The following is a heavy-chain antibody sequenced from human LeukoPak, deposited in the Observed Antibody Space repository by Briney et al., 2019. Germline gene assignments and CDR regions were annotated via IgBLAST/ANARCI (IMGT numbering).Heavy chain of an antibody. Sequence: GGSLRLSCAVSGFTFSSYAMSWVRQAPGKGLEWVSAISGSGGSTYYADSVKGRFTISRDNSKNTLYLQMNSLRAEDTAVYHCAKDRHGEDPFDYWGQGTLVTVSS. CDR3: AKDRHGEDPFDY. CDR1: GFTFSSYA. V-gene: IGHV3-23*01. D-gene: IGHD4-17*01. J-gene: IGHJ4*02. CDR2: ISGSGGST.